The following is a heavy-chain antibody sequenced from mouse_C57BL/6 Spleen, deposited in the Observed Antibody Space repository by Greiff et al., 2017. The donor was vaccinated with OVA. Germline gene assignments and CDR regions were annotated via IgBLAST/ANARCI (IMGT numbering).Heavy chain of an antibody. J-gene: IGHJ4*01. CDR3: ARDYGGMDY. D-gene: IGHD1-1*01. Sequence: VQLQQSGPGLVKPSQSLSLTCSVTGYSITSGYYWNWIRQFPGNKLEWMGYISYDGSNNYNPSLKNRISITRDTSKNQFFLKLNSVTTEDTATYYCARDYGGMDYWGQGTSVTVSS. CDR1: GYSITSGYY. CDR2: ISYDGSN. V-gene: IGHV3-6*01.